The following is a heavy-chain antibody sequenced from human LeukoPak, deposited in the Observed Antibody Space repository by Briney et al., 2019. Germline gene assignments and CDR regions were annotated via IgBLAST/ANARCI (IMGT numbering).Heavy chain of an antibody. D-gene: IGHD3-10*01. Sequence: ASVKVSCKASGYTFTSYGISWMRQAPGQGLEWMGWISAYNGNTNYAQKLQGRVTMTTDTSTSTAYMELRSLRSDDTAVYYCARDGNSMVRGVDNWFDPWGQGTLVTVSS. CDR1: GYTFTSYG. J-gene: IGHJ5*02. CDR3: ARDGNSMVRGVDNWFDP. V-gene: IGHV1-18*01. CDR2: ISAYNGNT.